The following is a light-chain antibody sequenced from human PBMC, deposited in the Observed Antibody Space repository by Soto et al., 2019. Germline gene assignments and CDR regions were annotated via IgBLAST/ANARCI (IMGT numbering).Light chain of an antibody. CDR1: HTINRY. CDR3: QQGHSIPLSFT. CDR2: ATS. J-gene: IGKJ4*01. Sequence: DIEMTQSPSSLSASVGDRVTIACRTGHTINRYLNWYQQKPGKAPKLLIYATSTLESGVPSRFSGSGSGTDFTLTISSLQPEDFATYYCQQGHSIPLSFTFGGGTKVDIK. V-gene: IGKV1-39*01.